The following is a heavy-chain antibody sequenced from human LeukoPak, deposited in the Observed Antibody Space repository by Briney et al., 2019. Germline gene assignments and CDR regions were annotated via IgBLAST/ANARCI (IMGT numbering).Heavy chain of an antibody. CDR1: GVTFSNAW. D-gene: IGHD5-18*01. J-gene: IGHJ4*02. Sequence: PGGSLRLSCTASGVTFSNAWMSWVRQAPGKGLEWVGRTKSKTDGGTTDYAAPVKGRFTISRDDSKNTLYLQMNSLKTEDTAVYYCTKYTYGLIDYWGQGALVTVSS. CDR3: TKYTYGLIDY. V-gene: IGHV3-15*01. CDR2: TKSKTDGGTT.